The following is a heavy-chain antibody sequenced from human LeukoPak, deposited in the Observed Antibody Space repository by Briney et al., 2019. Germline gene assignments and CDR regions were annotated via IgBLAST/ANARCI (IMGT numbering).Heavy chain of an antibody. Sequence: GGSLRLSCAASRFTFSSYWMSWVRQAPGKGLGWVANIKQDGSEKYYVDSVKGRFTISRDNAKNSLYMQMNSLRAENTAVYYCARDMCGGDCYLYYFDYWGQGTLVTVSS. J-gene: IGHJ4*02. CDR2: IKQDGSEK. D-gene: IGHD2-21*02. CDR3: ARDMCGGDCYLYYFDY. V-gene: IGHV3-7*01. CDR1: RFTFSSYW.